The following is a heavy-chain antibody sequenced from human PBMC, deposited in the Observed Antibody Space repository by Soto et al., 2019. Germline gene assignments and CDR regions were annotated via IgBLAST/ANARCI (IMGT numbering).Heavy chain of an antibody. J-gene: IGHJ4*02. V-gene: IGHV3-23*01. CDR1: GFTFSAYT. D-gene: IGHD1-20*01. Sequence: GGSLRLSCAASGFTFSAYTMNWVRQAPGKGLEWVSGIGGGGDTYNADSVKGRFTISRDNSKNMLFLQMSNLRAEDTAIYYCAKDRHPDGIRTLDYWGRGTLVTVSS. CDR3: AKDRHPDGIRTLDY. CDR2: IGGGGDT.